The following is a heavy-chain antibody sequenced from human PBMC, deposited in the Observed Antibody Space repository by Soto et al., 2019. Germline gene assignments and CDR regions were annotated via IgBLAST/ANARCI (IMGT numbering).Heavy chain of an antibody. CDR3: ARHGIVVVPAAIHTRDYYYGMDV. CDR1: GYSFTSYW. D-gene: IGHD2-2*01. V-gene: IGHV5-51*01. Sequence: GESLKISCKGSGYSFTSYWIDWVRQMPGKGLEWMGIIYPGDSDTRYSPSFQGQVTISADKSISTAYLQWSSLKASDTAMYYCARHGIVVVPAAIHTRDYYYGMDVWGQGTTVTAP. J-gene: IGHJ6*02. CDR2: IYPGDSDT.